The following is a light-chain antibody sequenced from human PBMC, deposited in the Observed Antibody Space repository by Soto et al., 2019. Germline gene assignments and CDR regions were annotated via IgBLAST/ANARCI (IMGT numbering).Light chain of an antibody. J-gene: IGLJ3*02. Sequence: QSALTQPASVSGSPGQSVAISCTGTSSDVGAYNYISWYQQHPGKAPKLLLSEVSNRPSGIDSRFSGSKSGNTASLTISGLRAEDEGNYHCCSYAGNRIFVFGGGTKLTVL. CDR3: CSYAGNRIFV. CDR2: EVS. CDR1: SSDVGAYNY. V-gene: IGLV2-23*02.